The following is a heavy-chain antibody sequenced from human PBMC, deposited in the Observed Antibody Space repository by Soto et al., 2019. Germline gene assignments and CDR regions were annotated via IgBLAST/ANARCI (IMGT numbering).Heavy chain of an antibody. V-gene: IGHV4-34*01. J-gene: IGHJ6*02. CDR1: GGSFSGYY. CDR2: INHSGST. CDR3: ARDSLDYYGSGSPGMDV. D-gene: IGHD3-10*01. Sequence: PSETLSLTCAVYGGSFSGYYWSWIRQPPGKGLEWIGEINHSGSTNYNPSLRSRVTISVDTSKNQFSLKLSSVTAADTAVYYCARDSLDYYGSGSPGMDVWGQGTTVTVSS.